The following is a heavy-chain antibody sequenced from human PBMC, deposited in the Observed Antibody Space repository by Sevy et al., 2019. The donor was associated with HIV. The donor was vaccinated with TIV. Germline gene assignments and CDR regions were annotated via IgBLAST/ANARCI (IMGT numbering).Heavy chain of an antibody. CDR1: GFTFSKYS. J-gene: IGHJ4*02. D-gene: IGHD2-8*01. V-gene: IGHV3-23*01. CDR2: LSSGCGEI. Sequence: GSLRLSCAASGFTFSKYSMSWVRQPPGKGLEWVSTLSSGCGEINYADSVKGRFTISRDNSKSSVYLQMNNLRPDDTAVYYCAREGCTKPHYYWGQGTLVTVSS. CDR3: AREGCTKPHYY.